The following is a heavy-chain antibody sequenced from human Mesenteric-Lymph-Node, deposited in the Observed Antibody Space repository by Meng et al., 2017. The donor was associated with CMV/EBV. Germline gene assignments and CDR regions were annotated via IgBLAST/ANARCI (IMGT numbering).Heavy chain of an antibody. D-gene: IGHD4-11*01. V-gene: IGHV4-38-2*02. Sequence: SETLSLTCTVSGYSIRSGYYWGWIRQPPGKGLEWIASISDSGNTYYNPPLKSRVTISIDTSKNQFSLRLSSVTAADTAVYYCARDRGDMTTVTRADYWGQGTLVTVSS. J-gene: IGHJ4*02. CDR1: GYSIRSGYY. CDR2: ISDSGNT. CDR3: ARDRGDMTTVTRADY.